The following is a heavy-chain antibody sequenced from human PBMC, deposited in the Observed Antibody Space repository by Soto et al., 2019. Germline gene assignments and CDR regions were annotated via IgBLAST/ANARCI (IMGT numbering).Heavy chain of an antibody. J-gene: IGHJ4*02. CDR1: GDSVSSKSVA. Sequence: SQTLSLTCAISGDSVSSKSVAWNWIRQSPSRGLEWLGRTYYRSRWNNDYAVSVKSRISVNPDTSKNQFSLQLNSMTPEDTAVYYCARGIGLGKNVFDYWGQGTLVTVSS. D-gene: IGHD3-16*01. V-gene: IGHV6-1*01. CDR3: ARGIGLGKNVFDY. CDR2: TYYRSRWNN.